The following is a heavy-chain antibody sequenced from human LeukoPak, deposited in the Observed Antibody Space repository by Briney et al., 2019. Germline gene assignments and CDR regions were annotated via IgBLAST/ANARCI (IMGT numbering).Heavy chain of an antibody. Sequence: GGSLRLSCAASGFTFSSYAMSWVRQAPGKGLEWVSAISGSGGSTYYADSVKGRFTISSDNSKNTLYLQMNSLRAEDTAVYYCATKSSGYNIFFDSWGQGTLVTVSS. J-gene: IGHJ4*02. CDR3: ATKSSGYNIFFDS. CDR2: ISGSGGST. D-gene: IGHD3-22*01. V-gene: IGHV3-23*01. CDR1: GFTFSSYA.